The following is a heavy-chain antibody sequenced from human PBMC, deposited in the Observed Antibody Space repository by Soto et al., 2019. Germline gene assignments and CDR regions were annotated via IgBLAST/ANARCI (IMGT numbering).Heavy chain of an antibody. D-gene: IGHD3-22*01. CDR2: IYYSGST. Sequence: SETLSLTCTVSGGSISSGGYYWSWIRQHPGKGLEWIGYIYYSGSTYYNPSLKSRVTISVDTSKNQFSLKLSSVTAADTAVYYCARQTDYYDSSGYRQNWFDPWGQGTLATVSS. CDR3: ARQTDYYDSSGYRQNWFDP. V-gene: IGHV4-31*03. J-gene: IGHJ5*02. CDR1: GGSISSGGYY.